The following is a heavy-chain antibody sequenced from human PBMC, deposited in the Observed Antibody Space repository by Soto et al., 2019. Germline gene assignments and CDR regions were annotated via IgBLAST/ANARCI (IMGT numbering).Heavy chain of an antibody. CDR1: EFTFANYA. CDR2: FSVSDGRT. Sequence: EVQLSESGGGLVQPGGSLRLSCAASEFTFANYAMTWVRQAPGKGLAWVSAFSVSDGRTYYADSVKGRFTISRDNSKNTLFLQMNSLRAEYTALYFCAKEQSAYASDASDVWGQGTMVTVSS. J-gene: IGHJ3*01. V-gene: IGHV3-23*01. D-gene: IGHD5-12*01. CDR3: AKEQSAYASDASDV.